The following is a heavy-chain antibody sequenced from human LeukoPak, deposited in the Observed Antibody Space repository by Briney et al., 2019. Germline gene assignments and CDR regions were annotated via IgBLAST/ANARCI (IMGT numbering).Heavy chain of an antibody. J-gene: IGHJ4*02. CDR1: GFSFSSYA. D-gene: IGHD1/OR15-1a*01. CDR3: AKVGVTGTKFFDY. V-gene: IGHV3-23*01. Sequence: PGGSLRLSCAASGFSFSSYALSWVRQTPGKGLERVSFISGSGGGTYYADSVKGRFTISRDNSKDTLYLQMNSLRAEDTAVYYCAKVGVTGTKFFDYWGQGTLVTVSS. CDR2: ISGSGGGT.